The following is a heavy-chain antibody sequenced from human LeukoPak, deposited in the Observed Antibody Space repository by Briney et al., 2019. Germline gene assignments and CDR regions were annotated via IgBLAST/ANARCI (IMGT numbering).Heavy chain of an antibody. CDR3: AKDPGARVRGYYMDV. CDR2: IENDGSNK. J-gene: IGHJ6*03. CDR1: GFTFSSYG. D-gene: IGHD2-8*02. V-gene: IGHV3-30*02. Sequence: GGSLRLSCAASGFTFSSYGMHWVRQATGKGLEWASFIENDGSNKYYADSVKGRFTISRDNSKNTLYLQMNSLRAEDTAVFYCAKDPGARVRGYYMDVWGKGTTVTVSS.